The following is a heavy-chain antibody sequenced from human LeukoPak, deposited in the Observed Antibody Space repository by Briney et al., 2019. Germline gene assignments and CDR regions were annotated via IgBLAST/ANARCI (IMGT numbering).Heavy chain of an antibody. J-gene: IGHJ5*02. Sequence: GASVKVSCKASGYTFTSYDINWVRQATGQGLEWMGWMNPNSGNTGYAQKFQGRVTMTRNTSISTAYMELSSLRSEDTAVYYCAKRRGLRRAPFDPWGQGTLVTVSS. CDR3: AKRRGLRRAPFDP. V-gene: IGHV1-8*01. D-gene: IGHD3-16*01. CDR1: GYTFTSYD. CDR2: MNPNSGNT.